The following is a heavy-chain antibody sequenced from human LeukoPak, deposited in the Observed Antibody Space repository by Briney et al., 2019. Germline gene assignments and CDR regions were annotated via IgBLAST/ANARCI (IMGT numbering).Heavy chain of an antibody. CDR1: GCSFSSSW. V-gene: IGHV3-7*01. D-gene: IGHD3-16*01. CDR3: ARDGKDSVFISGMDV. CDR2: IKQDGSEK. J-gene: IGHJ6*02. Sequence: GGSLGLSCAGYGCSFSSSWMTWARQAPGKGLEWVATIKQDGSEKYYVDSVNGRFTISRDNAKNSLYLQMNNMRAEDTAVYYCARDGKDSVFISGMDVWGQATTVTVSS.